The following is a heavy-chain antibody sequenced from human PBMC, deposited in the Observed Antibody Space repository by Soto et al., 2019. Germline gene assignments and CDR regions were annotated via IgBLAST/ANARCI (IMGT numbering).Heavy chain of an antibody. Sequence: QVQLQESGPGLVKPSGTLSLTCAVSGGSMSSGSWWSWVRKPPGKGLEWIGEIYHSGSTNYNPSLKSRVTISVDKSKNQFSLKLSSVTAADTAVYYCARGDDPHFYYGMAVWGQGTTVTVSS. CDR1: GGSMSSGSW. J-gene: IGHJ6*02. CDR2: IYHSGST. D-gene: IGHD1-1*01. CDR3: ARGDDPHFYYGMAV. V-gene: IGHV4-4*02.